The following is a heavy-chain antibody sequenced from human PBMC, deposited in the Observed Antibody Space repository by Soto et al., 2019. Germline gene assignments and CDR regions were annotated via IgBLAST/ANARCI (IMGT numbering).Heavy chain of an antibody. CDR3: ARGGRDSSGYYQFDY. J-gene: IGHJ4*02. Sequence: SETLSLTCTVSGGSISSGDYYWSWIRQPPGKGLEWIGYIYYSGSTYYNPSLKSRVTISVDTSKNQFSLKLSSVTAADTAVYYCARGGRDSSGYYQFDYWGQGTLVTVSS. V-gene: IGHV4-30-4*01. D-gene: IGHD3-22*01. CDR2: IYYSGST. CDR1: GGSISSGDYY.